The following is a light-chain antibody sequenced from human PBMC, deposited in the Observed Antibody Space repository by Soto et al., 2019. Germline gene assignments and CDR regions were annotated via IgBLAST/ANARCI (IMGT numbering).Light chain of an antibody. CDR1: QTIRSTY. CDR3: QQYGSSPWT. J-gene: IGKJ1*01. Sequence: ETVLTQSPGTRSLSPGERATLSCRASQTIRSTYLAGYRKTPGQAPGLLIYGASNRATGIADRFSGSGSGTDFTLIISRLEPEDFALYYCQQYGSSPWTFGQGTKVEIK. V-gene: IGKV3-20*01. CDR2: GAS.